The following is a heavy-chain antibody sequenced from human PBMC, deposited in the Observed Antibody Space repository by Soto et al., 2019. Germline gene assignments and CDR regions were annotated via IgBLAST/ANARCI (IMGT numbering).Heavy chain of an antibody. CDR1: GLTLRSYA. V-gene: IGHV3-30-3*01. D-gene: IGHD1-26*01. CDR3: ARDTGSWNFDY. J-gene: IGHJ4*02. CDR2: ISYDGSNK. Sequence: LRLSCVASGLTLRSYAMNWVRQAPGKGLEWVAVISYDGSNKYYADSVKGRFTISRDNSKNTLYLQLNSLRAEDTAVYYCARDTGSWNFDYWGQGTQVTVSS.